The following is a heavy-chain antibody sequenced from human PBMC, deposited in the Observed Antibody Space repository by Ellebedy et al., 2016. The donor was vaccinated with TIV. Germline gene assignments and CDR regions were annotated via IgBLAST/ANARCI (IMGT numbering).Heavy chain of an antibody. CDR2: ISYFGSHS. CDR3: AREHMTATGSPLDY. J-gene: IGHJ4*02. D-gene: IGHD1-1*01. Sequence: PGGSLRLPCSASGFSFSSYAMHWVRQAPGKGLEWVAIISYFGSHSYYADSVKGRFTISRYISKNTLYLQMNSLRAEDTAVYYCAREHMTATGSPLDYWGQGTLVTVSS. CDR1: GFSFSSYA. V-gene: IGHV3-30-3*01.